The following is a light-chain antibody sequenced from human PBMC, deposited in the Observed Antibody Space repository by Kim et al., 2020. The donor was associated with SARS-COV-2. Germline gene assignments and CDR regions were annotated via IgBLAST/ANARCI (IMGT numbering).Light chain of an antibody. CDR1: NIGSKS. V-gene: IGLV3-21*04. J-gene: IGLJ3*02. Sequence: SYELTQPPSVSVAPGEAARITCGGNNIGSKSVHWYQQKPGQAPVLVIHYDSDRPSGIPERFSGSNSGITATLTISRVEAGDEADYYCQVWNGGSGHPNWVFGGGTQLTVL. CDR3: QVWNGGSGHPNWV. CDR2: YDS.